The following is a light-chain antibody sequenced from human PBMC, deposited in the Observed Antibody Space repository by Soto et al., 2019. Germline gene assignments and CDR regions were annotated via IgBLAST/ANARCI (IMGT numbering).Light chain of an antibody. CDR1: QSISVY. V-gene: IGKV1-39*01. CDR3: QQCYSALPT. Sequence: DIQMTHSPSSLSASVGDRVTITCRASQSISVYLNWYQQRPGKAPKLLIYAASKLQSGVPSRFSGSGSGTDSTLTISSLLPEDFATYYCQQCYSALPTFGQGTKVDI. J-gene: IGKJ2*01. CDR2: AAS.